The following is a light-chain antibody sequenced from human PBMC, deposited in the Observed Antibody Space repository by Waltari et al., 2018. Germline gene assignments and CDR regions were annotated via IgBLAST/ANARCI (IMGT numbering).Light chain of an antibody. CDR1: QGISTH. CDR3: LHLNNFPLS. J-gene: IGKJ4*01. CDR2: AAS. Sequence: DIQLTQSPSFLSASVRDRVTITCRARQGISTHLACYQQKPGKGPKLLIYAASTLHSDSPSRFSGSGSGTEFTLTISSLQSEDFAAYYCLHLNNFPLSFGGGTKVELK. V-gene: IGKV1-9*01.